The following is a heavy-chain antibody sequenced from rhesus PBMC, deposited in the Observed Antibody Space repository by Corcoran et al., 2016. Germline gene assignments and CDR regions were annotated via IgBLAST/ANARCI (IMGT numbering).Heavy chain of an antibody. CDR3: ARGAGYLRY. CDR2: IYGSSGST. CDR1: GYSISSGYD. J-gene: IGHJ4*01. Sequence: QVQLQESGPGVVKPSETLSLNCAVSGYSISSGYDWSWIRQPPGKGLEWIWYIYGSSGSTNYNPSLKNRVTISKDTSKNHFSLKLSSVTAADTAVYYCARGAGYLRYWGQGVLVTVSS. V-gene: IGHV4-76*01. D-gene: IGHD2-27*01.